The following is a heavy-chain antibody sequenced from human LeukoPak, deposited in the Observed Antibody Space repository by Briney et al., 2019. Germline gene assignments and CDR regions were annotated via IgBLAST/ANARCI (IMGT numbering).Heavy chain of an antibody. CDR2: INWNGGST. CDR1: GFTFDDYG. V-gene: IGHV3-20*04. Sequence: PGGSLRLSCAASGFTFDDYGMSWVRQAPGKGLEWVSGINWNGGSTGYADSVKGRFTISRDNSKNTLYLQMNSLRAEDTAVYYCAKVAQYYYDSSGSYYFDYWGQGTLVTVSS. D-gene: IGHD3-22*01. J-gene: IGHJ4*02. CDR3: AKVAQYYYDSSGSYYFDY.